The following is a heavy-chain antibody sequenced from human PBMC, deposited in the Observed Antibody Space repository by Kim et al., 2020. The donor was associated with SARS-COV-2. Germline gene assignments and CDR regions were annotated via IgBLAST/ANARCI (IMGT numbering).Heavy chain of an antibody. V-gene: IGHV1-18*04. CDR1: GYTFSSYG. D-gene: IGHD6-13*01. CDR3: ARLSWEGSSWYPDDY. Sequence: ASVKVSCEASGYTFSSYGISWVRQAPGQGLEWMGWISAYNGNTNYAQKLQGRVTMTTDTSTSTAYMELRSLRSDDTAVYYCARLSWEGSSWYPDDYWGQGTLVTVSS. J-gene: IGHJ4*02. CDR2: ISAYNGNT.